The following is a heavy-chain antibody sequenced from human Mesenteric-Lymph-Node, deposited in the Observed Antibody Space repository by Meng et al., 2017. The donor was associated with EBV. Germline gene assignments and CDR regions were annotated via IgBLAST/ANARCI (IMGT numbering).Heavy chain of an antibody. J-gene: IGHJ4*02. CDR3: ARLIVGSLSTFDY. D-gene: IGHD1-26*01. CDR1: GGSFSNHY. CDR2: INHSGST. V-gene: IGHV4-34*01. Sequence: QLQQWGAGLLEPSETLSLTCAFYGGSFSNHYWSWIRQPPGKGLEWIGEINHSGSTSYNPSLKSRVTISVDTAKNQFSLKMSSVTAADTAVYYCARLIVGSLSTFDYWGQGALVTVSS.